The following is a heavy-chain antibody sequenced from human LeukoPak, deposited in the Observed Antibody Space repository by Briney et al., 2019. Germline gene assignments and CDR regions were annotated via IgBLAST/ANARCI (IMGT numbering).Heavy chain of an antibody. V-gene: IGHV1-8*03. CDR2: MNPNSGNT. J-gene: IGHJ6*03. CDR1: GYTFTSYD. D-gene: IGHD3-22*01. CDR3: ARKPYDSSASDYYFYMDV. Sequence: ASVKVSCKASGYTFTSYDINWVRQATGQGLEWMGWMNPNSGNTGYAQKFQGRVTITRNTSISTAYMELSSLRSEDTAVYYCARKPYDSSASDYYFYMDVWGKGSTVTVSS.